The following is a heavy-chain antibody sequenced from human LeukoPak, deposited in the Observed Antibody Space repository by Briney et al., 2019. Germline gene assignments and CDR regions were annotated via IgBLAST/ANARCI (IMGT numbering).Heavy chain of an antibody. J-gene: IGHJ3*02. D-gene: IGHD3-22*01. CDR1: GFTFSNAW. Sequence: GGSLRLSCATSGFTFSNAWMNWVRQAPGKGLEWVSYISSSGSTIYYADSVKGRFTIPRDNAKNSLYLQMNSLRAEDTAVYYCASLPVSYYYDSSGYYPIWGQGTMVTVSS. V-gene: IGHV3-11*01. CDR3: ASLPVSYYYDSSGYYPI. CDR2: ISSSGSTI.